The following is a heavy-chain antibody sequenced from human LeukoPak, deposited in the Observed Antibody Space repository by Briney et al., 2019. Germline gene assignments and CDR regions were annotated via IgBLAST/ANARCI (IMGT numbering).Heavy chain of an antibody. CDR3: ARSSVVGYYYDSSGYADY. V-gene: IGHV3-48*03. CDR1: GFTLSIYE. J-gene: IGHJ4*02. D-gene: IGHD3-22*01. CDR2: ICYSGSTI. Sequence: PGGALRLSCAASGFTLSIYEMNWVRQAPGKGLEWVSYICYSGSTIYYADSVRSRFTISRDNAKKSLYLQMNSLRAEDTAVYYCARSSVVGYYYDSSGYADYWGQGTLVTVSS.